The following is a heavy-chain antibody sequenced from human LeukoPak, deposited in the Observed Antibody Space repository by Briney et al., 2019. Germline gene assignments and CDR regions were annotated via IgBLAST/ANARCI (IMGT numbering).Heavy chain of an antibody. CDR2: IIPIFGTA. CDR3: ARDASPGTPPVYFDY. J-gene: IGHJ4*02. D-gene: IGHD3-16*01. Sequence: GASVKVSCKASGGTFSSYAISWVRQAPGQGLKWMGRIIPIFGTANYAQKFQGRVTITTDESTSTAYMELSSLRSEDTAVYYCARDASPGTPPVYFDYWGQGTLVTVSS. CDR1: GGTFSSYA. V-gene: IGHV1-69*05.